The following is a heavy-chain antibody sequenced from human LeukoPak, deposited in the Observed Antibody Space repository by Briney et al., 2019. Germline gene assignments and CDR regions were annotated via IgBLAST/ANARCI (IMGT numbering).Heavy chain of an antibody. D-gene: IGHD6-25*01. J-gene: IGHJ6*03. CDR2: ISYDGNNK. Sequence: GGSLRLSCAASGFTFSSYGMHWVRQAPGKGLEWVAVISYDGNNKYYADSVKGRFTISRGNSKSTLYLQMNSLRADDTAVYYCARFAAGGSYYYYMDVWGKGTTVTVSS. CDR1: GFTFSSYG. V-gene: IGHV3-30*03. CDR3: ARFAAGGSYYYYMDV.